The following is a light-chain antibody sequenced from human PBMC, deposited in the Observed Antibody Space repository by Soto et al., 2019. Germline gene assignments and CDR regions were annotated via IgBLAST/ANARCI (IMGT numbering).Light chain of an antibody. CDR2: GAS. CDR3: QQYGSSAPIT. V-gene: IGKV3-20*01. Sequence: EIVMTQSPVTLSVSPGERATLSCRASQSVSRKLGWYQQKPGQAPRLLIYGASIRATGIPDRFSGSGSETDFTLTISRLEPEDFALYYCQQYGSSAPITFGQGTRLEI. J-gene: IGKJ5*01. CDR1: QSVSRK.